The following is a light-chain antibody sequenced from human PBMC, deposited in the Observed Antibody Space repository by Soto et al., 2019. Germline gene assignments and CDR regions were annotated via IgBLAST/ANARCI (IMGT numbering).Light chain of an antibody. Sequence: DIQMTQSPSTLSASVGDRVTITCRASQSISSRLAWYQQKPGQPPNLLIYKASSLESGVPSRFSGSGSGTAFTLTISSLQPDDFATYYCQHYKSYPLTFGGGTKVEIK. CDR1: QSISSR. J-gene: IGKJ4*01. CDR3: QHYKSYPLT. V-gene: IGKV1-5*03. CDR2: KAS.